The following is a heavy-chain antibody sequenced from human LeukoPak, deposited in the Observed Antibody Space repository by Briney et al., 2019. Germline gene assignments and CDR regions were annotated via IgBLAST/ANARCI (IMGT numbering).Heavy chain of an antibody. D-gene: IGHD1-20*01. V-gene: IGHV4-4*07. J-gene: IGHJ5*02. Sequence: PSETLSLTCTVSGGSISSYYWSWIRQPAGEGLEWIGRIYTSGSTNYNPSLKSRVTMSVDTSKNQFSLKLSSVTAADTAVYYCARVNWNDVGYNWFDPWGQGTLVTVSS. CDR3: ARVNWNDVGYNWFDP. CDR2: IYTSGST. CDR1: GGSISSYY.